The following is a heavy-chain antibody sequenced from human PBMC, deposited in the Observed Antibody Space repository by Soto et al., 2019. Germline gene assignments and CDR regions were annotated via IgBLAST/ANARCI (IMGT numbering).Heavy chain of an antibody. V-gene: IGHV4-31*03. CDR1: GGSISSGGYY. J-gene: IGHJ4*02. D-gene: IGHD3-16*02. CDR2: IYYSGST. Sequence: SETLSLTCTVSGGSISSGGYYWSWIRQHPGKGLEWIGYIYYSGSTYYNPSLKSRVTISVDTSKNQFSLKLSSVTAADTAVYYCARASRDYIWGSYQPDYWGQGTLVTVSS. CDR3: ARASRDYIWGSYQPDY.